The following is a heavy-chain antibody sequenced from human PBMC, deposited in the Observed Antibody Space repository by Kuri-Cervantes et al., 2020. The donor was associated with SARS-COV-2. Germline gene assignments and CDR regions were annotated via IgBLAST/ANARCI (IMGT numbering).Heavy chain of an antibody. CDR3: ARVDDSSGYQDYFDY. V-gene: IGHV1-46*03. CDR1: GYTFTSYY. Sequence: ASVKVSCKASGYTFTSYYMHWVRQAPGQGLEWMGIINPSGGSTSYAQRFQGRVTMARDTSTSTVYMELSSLRSEDTAVYYCARVDDSSGYQDYFDYWGQGTLVTVSS. J-gene: IGHJ4*02. CDR2: INPSGGST. D-gene: IGHD3-22*01.